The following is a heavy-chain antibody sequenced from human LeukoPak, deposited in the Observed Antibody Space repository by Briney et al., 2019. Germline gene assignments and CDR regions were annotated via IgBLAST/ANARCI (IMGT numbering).Heavy chain of an antibody. V-gene: IGHV7-4-1*02. D-gene: IGHD1-26*01. CDR1: GYTFTSYA. CDR3: ARDHPYSGSYINTNWFDP. Sequence: ASVKVSCKASGYTFTSYAMNWVRQAPGQGLEWMGWINTNTGNPTYAQGFTGRFVFSLDTSVSTAYLQISSLKAEDTAVYYCARDHPYSGSYINTNWFDPWGQGTLVTVFS. CDR2: INTNTGNP. J-gene: IGHJ5*02.